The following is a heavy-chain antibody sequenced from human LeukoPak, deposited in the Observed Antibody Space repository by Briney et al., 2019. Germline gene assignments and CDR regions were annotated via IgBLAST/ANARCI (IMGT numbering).Heavy chain of an antibody. CDR3: ARQVVAATGPFDY. Sequence: SETLSHTCTVSGGSISSYYWSWIRQPPGKGLEWIGYIYYSGSTNYNPSLKSRVTISVDTSKNQFSLKLSSVTAADTAVYYCARQVVAATGPFDYWGQGTLVTVSS. V-gene: IGHV4-59*08. D-gene: IGHD2-15*01. J-gene: IGHJ4*02. CDR1: GGSISSYY. CDR2: IYYSGST.